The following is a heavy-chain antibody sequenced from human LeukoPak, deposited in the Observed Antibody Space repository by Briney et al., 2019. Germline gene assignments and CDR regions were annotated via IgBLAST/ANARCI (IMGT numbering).Heavy chain of an antibody. Sequence: GASVKVSCKASGGTFSSYAISWVRQAPGQGLEWMGGIIPIFGTANYAQKFQGRVTITADESTSTAYMELSSLRSEDTAEYYCARVDHSRYSSSWYYFDYWGQGTLVTVSS. CDR3: ARVDHSRYSSSWYYFDY. CDR2: IIPIFGTA. D-gene: IGHD6-13*01. CDR1: GGTFSSYA. J-gene: IGHJ4*02. V-gene: IGHV1-69*13.